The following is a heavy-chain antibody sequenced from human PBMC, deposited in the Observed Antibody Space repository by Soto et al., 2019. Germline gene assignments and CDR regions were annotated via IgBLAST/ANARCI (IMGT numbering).Heavy chain of an antibody. CDR1: GGSISTYY. Sequence: QVQLQESGPGLVKPSETLSLTCTVSGGSISTYYWSWIRQPPGKGLEWIGHIYYSGSTNYNPSLKSRVTISVDTSKNQFSLKLSSVTAADTAAYYCAREEYSSSAVRGFDHWGQGTLVTVSS. D-gene: IGHD6-13*01. V-gene: IGHV4-59*01. CDR3: AREEYSSSAVRGFDH. J-gene: IGHJ4*02. CDR2: IYYSGST.